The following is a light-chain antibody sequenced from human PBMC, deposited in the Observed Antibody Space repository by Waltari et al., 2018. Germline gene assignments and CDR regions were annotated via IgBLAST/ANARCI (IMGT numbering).Light chain of an antibody. Sequence: NFMLAQPHSVSESPGKTVTISCTRNSGNIASAYVQWYQQRPGSAPITVIFEDNQRPSGVPDRFSGSIDSSSNSASLTISGLEAEDEADYYCQSYDSANPYVFGSCTKVTVL. CDR2: EDN. J-gene: IGLJ6*01. CDR3: QSYDSANPYV. CDR1: SGNIASAY. V-gene: IGLV6-57*03.